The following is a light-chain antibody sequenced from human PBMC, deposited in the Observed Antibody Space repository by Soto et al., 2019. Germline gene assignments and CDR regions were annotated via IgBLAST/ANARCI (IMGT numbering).Light chain of an antibody. J-gene: IGKJ1*01. V-gene: IGKV1-39*01. Sequence: DIQMIQSPSSLSASVGDRVTITCRASQSISNYLNWFQQKPGNPPKLLIYAASTLQGGVPSRFSGRGSGTDFTLTISSLQPEDFATYYCQQTYSSPVTFGHGTKVEI. CDR1: QSISNY. CDR3: QQTYSSPVT. CDR2: AAS.